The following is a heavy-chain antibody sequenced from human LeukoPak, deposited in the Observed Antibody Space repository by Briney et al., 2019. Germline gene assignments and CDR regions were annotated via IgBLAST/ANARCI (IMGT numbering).Heavy chain of an antibody. D-gene: IGHD1-26*01. CDR3: AASGSYYSEYFQH. Sequence: PSETLSLTCAVYGGSFSGYYWSWIRQPPGKGLEWIGEINHSGSTNYNPSLKSRVTISVDTPKNQFSLKLSSVTAADTAVYYCAASGSYYSEYFQHWGQGTLVTVSS. V-gene: IGHV4-34*01. J-gene: IGHJ1*01. CDR2: INHSGST. CDR1: GGSFSGYY.